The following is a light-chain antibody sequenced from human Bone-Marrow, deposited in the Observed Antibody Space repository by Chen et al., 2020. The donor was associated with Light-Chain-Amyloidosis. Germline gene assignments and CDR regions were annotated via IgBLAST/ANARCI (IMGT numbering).Light chain of an antibody. CDR2: DDS. CDR1: NIGSTS. Sequence: SYVLTQPSSVSVAPGQTATIACGGNNIGSTSVHWYQQTPGQAPLLVVYDDSDRPSGIPERLAGSNSGNTATLTLSGGEAEDEADYYCQVWDRGRDRPGFGGGTKLTVL. V-gene: IGLV3-21*02. CDR3: QVWDRGRDRPG. J-gene: IGLJ3*02.